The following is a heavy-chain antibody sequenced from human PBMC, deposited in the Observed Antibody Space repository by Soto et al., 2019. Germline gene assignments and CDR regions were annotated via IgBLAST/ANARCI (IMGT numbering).Heavy chain of an antibody. D-gene: IGHD5-18*01. J-gene: IGHJ6*02. CDR3: ACNFSSGYTYVFYYYGMDV. V-gene: IGHV4-39*01. CDR2: IFYSGST. Sequence: SETLSLTCTVSGGSISSSSYYWGWIRQPPGKGLEWIGSIFYSGSTYYNPSLKSRVTISVDTSKNQFSLKLSSVTAADTAVYYCACNFSSGYTYVFYYYGMDVWGQGTTVTVSS. CDR1: GGSISSSSYY.